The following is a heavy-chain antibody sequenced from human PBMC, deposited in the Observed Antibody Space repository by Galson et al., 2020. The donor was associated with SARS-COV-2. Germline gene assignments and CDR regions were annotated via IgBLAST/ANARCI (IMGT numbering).Heavy chain of an antibody. D-gene: IGHD3-3*01. J-gene: IGHJ4*02. Sequence: GESLKISCAASGFTLRSYWMSWVRQAPGKGLEWVANIKQDGSEKYYVDSVKGRCTISRDNAKNSLYLQMNSLRAEDTAVYYCATGPYDFWSGYSSEYYFDYWGQGTLVTVSS. CDR1: GFTLRSYW. CDR3: ATGPYDFWSGYSSEYYFDY. V-gene: IGHV3-7*01. CDR2: IKQDGSEK.